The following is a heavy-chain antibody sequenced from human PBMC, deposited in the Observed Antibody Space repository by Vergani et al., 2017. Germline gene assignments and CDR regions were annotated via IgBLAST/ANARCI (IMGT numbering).Heavy chain of an antibody. CDR3: GGLAVFDY. CDR2: TRSDASNK. J-gene: IGHJ4*02. Sequence: QVQLVESGGGVVQPGGSLRLSCAASGFTFSNYDMHWARQAPGKGLEWVAFTRSDASNKYYGDSVKGRFTISRDNSKNTLYLQMNSLRAEDTAVYYCGGLAVFDYWGQGTLVTVSS. V-gene: IGHV3-30*02. CDR1: GFTFSNYD. D-gene: IGHD3-16*01.